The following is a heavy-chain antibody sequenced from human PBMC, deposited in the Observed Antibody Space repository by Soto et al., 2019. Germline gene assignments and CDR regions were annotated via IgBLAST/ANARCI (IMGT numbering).Heavy chain of an antibody. CDR3: ARAISGYVT. V-gene: IGHV1-3*01. CDR1: GINYNTYA. CDR2: INAGNGDT. D-gene: IGHD5-12*01. J-gene: IGHJ4*02. Sequence: QVQLVQSGAEMKKPGASVKLSCKTSGINYNTYAIHWVRPAPGQGLEGMGWINAGNGDTRYSQNFQGRVTLTRDTSASTVYMDLDSLKSEDTGVYYCARAISGYVTWGQGTLVTVSS.